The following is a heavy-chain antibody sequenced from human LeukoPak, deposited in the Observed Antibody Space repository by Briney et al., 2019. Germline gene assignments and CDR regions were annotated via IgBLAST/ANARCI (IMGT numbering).Heavy chain of an antibody. Sequence: ASVKVSCKASGYKFTDDYMHWVRQAPGQGLDFMGWINPDSGFTNYAQKFTGRVTMTRDTSISTAYLEVRSLTSDDTAVYYCAPTAEAYTSWWKVWGQGTLVTVSS. J-gene: IGHJ4*02. V-gene: IGHV1-2*02. CDR2: INPDSGFT. CDR1: GYKFTDDY. CDR3: APTAEAYTSWWKV. D-gene: IGHD3-16*01.